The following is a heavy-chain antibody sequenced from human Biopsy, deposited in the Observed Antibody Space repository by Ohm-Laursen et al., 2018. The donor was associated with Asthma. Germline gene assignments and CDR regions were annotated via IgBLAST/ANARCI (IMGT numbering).Heavy chain of an antibody. D-gene: IGHD6-13*01. J-gene: IGHJ6*02. CDR2: ISSSGSTK. Sequence: GSLRLSCAASGFSFGDYFMTWVRQAPGKGLEWVASISSSGSTKYPSESVLGRCTISRDNTQKSMSLELRSLRVEDTAIYYCARVLESSSWGPFYFFTLDVWGQGTPVAASS. V-gene: IGHV3-11*01. CDR1: GFSFGDYF. CDR3: ARVLESSSWGPFYFFTLDV.